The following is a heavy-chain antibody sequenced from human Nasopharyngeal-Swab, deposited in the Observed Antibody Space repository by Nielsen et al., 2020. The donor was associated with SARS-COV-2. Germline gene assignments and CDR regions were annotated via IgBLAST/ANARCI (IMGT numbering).Heavy chain of an antibody. J-gene: IGHJ6*02. D-gene: IGHD3-22*01. CDR2: IDSGSGVM. Sequence: LSLTGAASGFTFSSHGMNWVRQTPGKGLEWISYIDSGSGVMFYADSVKGRFTISRDNAENSLYLQMNSLGDEDTAVYYCARDWIVITEYYYGLDVWGQGTTVTVSS. CDR1: GFTFSSHG. CDR3: ARDWIVITEYYYGLDV. V-gene: IGHV3-48*02.